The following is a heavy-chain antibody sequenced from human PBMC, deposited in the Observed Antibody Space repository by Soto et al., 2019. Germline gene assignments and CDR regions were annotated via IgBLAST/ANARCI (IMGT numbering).Heavy chain of an antibody. CDR2: IYYSGST. Sequence: SETLSLTCTVSGGSISSSSYYWGWIRQPPGKGLEWIGSIYYSGSTYYNPSLKSRVTISVDTSKNQFSLKLSSVTAADTAVYYCVRRGGAVGAGFDPWGQGTLVTVSS. J-gene: IGHJ5*02. D-gene: IGHD6-19*01. CDR1: GGSISSSSYY. V-gene: IGHV4-39*01. CDR3: VRRGGAVGAGFDP.